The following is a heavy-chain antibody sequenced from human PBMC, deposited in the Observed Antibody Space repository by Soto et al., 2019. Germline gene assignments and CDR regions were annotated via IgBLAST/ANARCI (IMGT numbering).Heavy chain of an antibody. CDR3: AKDPFSVATTATPYYFDY. J-gene: IGHJ4*02. D-gene: IGHD5-12*01. CDR2: ISYDGSDR. V-gene: IGHV3-30*18. CDR1: GFTFSDYA. Sequence: GGSLRLSCVGSGFTFSDYAIHWVRQAPGKGLEWVAGISYDGSDRKYTDSVKGRFIISRDNAKNMVYLQMNILRTEDTAMYYCAKDPFSVATTATPYYFDYWGQGTLVTVSS.